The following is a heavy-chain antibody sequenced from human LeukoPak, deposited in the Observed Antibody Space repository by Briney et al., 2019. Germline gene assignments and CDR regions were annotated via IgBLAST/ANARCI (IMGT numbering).Heavy chain of an antibody. J-gene: IGHJ4*02. D-gene: IGHD6-6*01. CDR2: INPNSGGT. V-gene: IGHV1-2*02. CDR3: ATVPTARPRPYY. CDR1: GYTFTGYY. Sequence: ASVKVSCKASGYTFTGYYMHWVRQAPGQGLEWMGWINPNSGGTNYAQKFQGRVTMTRDTSISTAYMELSRLRSDDTAVYYCATVPTARPRPYYWGQGTLVTVSS.